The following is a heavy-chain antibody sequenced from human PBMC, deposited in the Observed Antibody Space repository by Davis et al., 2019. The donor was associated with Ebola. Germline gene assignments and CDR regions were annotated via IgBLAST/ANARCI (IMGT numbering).Heavy chain of an antibody. CDR2: IYHSGST. CDR1: GGSISSSSYY. V-gene: IGHV4-39*07. J-gene: IGHJ6*02. D-gene: IGHD6-13*01. Sequence: MPSETLSLTCTVSGGSISSSSYYWGWIRQPPGKGLEWIGSIYHSGSTNYNPSLKSRVTISVDKSKNQFSLKLSSVTAADTAVYYCTESVAAAGHYYYYYGMDVWGQGTTVTVSS. CDR3: TESVAAAGHYYYYYGMDV.